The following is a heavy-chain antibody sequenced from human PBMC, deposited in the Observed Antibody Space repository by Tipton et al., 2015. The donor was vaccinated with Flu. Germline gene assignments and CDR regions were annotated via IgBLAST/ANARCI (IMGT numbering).Heavy chain of an antibody. CDR1: YQSITTSYF. Sequence: TLSLTCTVSYQSITTSYFWGWIRQPPGGGLEWIGSLLHTGSTYYSPSFESRGTMSRDTSKNQFPLSLSSVTAADTAIYYCARSFYVSGILPFDFWGQGIPVTVSS. J-gene: IGHJ4*02. D-gene: IGHD3-16*01. V-gene: IGHV4-38-2*02. CDR2: LLHTGST. CDR3: ARSFYVSGILPFDF.